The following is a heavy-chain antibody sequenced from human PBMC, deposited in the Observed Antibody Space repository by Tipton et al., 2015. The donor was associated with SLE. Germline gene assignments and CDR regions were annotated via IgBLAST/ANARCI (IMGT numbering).Heavy chain of an antibody. V-gene: IGHV4-61*08. CDR3: ASREVSSYYYYYMDV. CDR2: IHYSGST. Sequence: LRLSCTVSGGSISSGDYYWSWIRQPPGKGLEWIGYIHYSGSTNYNPSLKSRVTISVDTSKNQFSLKLSSVTAADTAVYYCASREVSSYYYYYMDVWGKGTTVTVSS. D-gene: IGHD2-2*01. CDR1: GGSISSGDYY. J-gene: IGHJ6*03.